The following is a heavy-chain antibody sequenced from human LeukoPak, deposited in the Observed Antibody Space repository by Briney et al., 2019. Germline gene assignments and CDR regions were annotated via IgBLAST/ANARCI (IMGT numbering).Heavy chain of an antibody. J-gene: IGHJ6*02. CDR1: GGSISSYY. Sequence: PSETLSLTCTVSGGSISSYYWSWIRQPPGKGLEWIGYIYYSGSTNYNPSLKSRVTISVDTSKNQFSLKLSSVTAADTAVYYCARESDEIGSFYYYGMDVWGQGTTVIVSS. CDR2: IYYSGST. D-gene: IGHD2-21*01. V-gene: IGHV4-59*12. CDR3: ARESDEIGSFYYYGMDV.